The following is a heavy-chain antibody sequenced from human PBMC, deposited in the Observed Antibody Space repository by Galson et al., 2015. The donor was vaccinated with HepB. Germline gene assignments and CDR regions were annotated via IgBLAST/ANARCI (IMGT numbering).Heavy chain of an antibody. D-gene: IGHD2-15*01. CDR1: GFTFSGSA. J-gene: IGHJ4*02. CDR3: ARLGDLSGYSSL. CDR2: IRSEASSHAT. Sequence: SLRLSCAASGFTFSGSAIHWVRQAPGKGLEWVGRIRSEASSHATAYTASLKGRFTIARDDSKNTAYLHMNSLKTEDTAVYYCARLGDLSGYSSLWGQGTLVTVSS. V-gene: IGHV3-73*01.